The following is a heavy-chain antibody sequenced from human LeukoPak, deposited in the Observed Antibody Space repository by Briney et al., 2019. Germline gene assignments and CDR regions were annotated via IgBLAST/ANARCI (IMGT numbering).Heavy chain of an antibody. V-gene: IGHV3-7*04. CDR3: ARDGGGWTFFDF. J-gene: IGHJ4*02. CDR1: GFRFSSYW. D-gene: IGHD6-19*01. CDR2: VKQDGSET. Sequence: GGSLRLSCTASGFRFSSYWMAWVRQAPGKGLEWVVNVKQDGSETYYVDSVKGRFTISRANTKNSLYLQMNSLRADDTAVYYCARDGGGWTFFDFWGQGALVAVSS.